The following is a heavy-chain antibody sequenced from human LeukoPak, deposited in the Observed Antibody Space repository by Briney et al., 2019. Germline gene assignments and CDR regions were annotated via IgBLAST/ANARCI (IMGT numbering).Heavy chain of an antibody. J-gene: IGHJ4*02. D-gene: IGHD2-8*02. CDR3: ARANRAWSSFDY. V-gene: IGHV3-48*01. Sequence: GGSLRLSCAASGFPLSSYSINWVRQAPGKGLEWVSYISSSGSAIYYVDSVKGRFTVSRDNAKNSLFLQMNSPRAEDTAVYYCARANRAWSSFDYWGQGTLVTVSS. CDR1: GFPLSSYS. CDR2: ISSSGSAI.